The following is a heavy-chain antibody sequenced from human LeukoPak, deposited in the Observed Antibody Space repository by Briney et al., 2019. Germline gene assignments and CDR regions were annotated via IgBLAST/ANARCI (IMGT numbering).Heavy chain of an antibody. V-gene: IGHV1-2*02. CDR3: ARKLWFGELSHYYYYMDV. J-gene: IGHJ6*03. CDR1: GYTFTCYY. CDR2: INPNSGGT. D-gene: IGHD3-10*01. Sequence: GASVKVSCKASGYTFTCYYMHWARQAPGQWLEWMGWINPNSGGTNYAQKFQGRVTMTRDTSISTAYMELSRLRSDDTAVYYCARKLWFGELSHYYYYMDVWGKGTTVTVSS.